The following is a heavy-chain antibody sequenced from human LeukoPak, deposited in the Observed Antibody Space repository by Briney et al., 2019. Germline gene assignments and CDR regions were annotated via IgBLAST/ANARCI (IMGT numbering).Heavy chain of an antibody. CDR3: ARSGWELRVRNFDL. CDR2: IIHGGNS. Sequence: SETLSLTCAVYGESFNDYYWTWIRQPPGKGLEWIGEIIHGGNSNYNPSLKSRVSISIDTSNNQFSLKLSSVTAADTAMYYCARSGWELRVRNFDLWGRGTLVTVSS. V-gene: IGHV4-34*12. D-gene: IGHD1-26*01. J-gene: IGHJ2*01. CDR1: GESFNDYY.